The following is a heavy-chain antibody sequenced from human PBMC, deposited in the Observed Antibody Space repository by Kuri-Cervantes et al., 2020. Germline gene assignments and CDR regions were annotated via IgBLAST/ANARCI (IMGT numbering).Heavy chain of an antibody. CDR3: AIPGGIELRYYYYYMDV. V-gene: IGHV1-69*05. Sequence: SVKVSCKASGGTVSGYAINWVRQAPGQGLEWMGGIIPILDTPKYAQKFQGRVTITTDESTSTAYMELSSLRSEDTAVYYCAIPGGIELRYYYYYMDVWGKGTTVTVSS. D-gene: IGHD2-8*01. CDR2: IIPILDTP. CDR1: GGTVSGYA. J-gene: IGHJ6*03.